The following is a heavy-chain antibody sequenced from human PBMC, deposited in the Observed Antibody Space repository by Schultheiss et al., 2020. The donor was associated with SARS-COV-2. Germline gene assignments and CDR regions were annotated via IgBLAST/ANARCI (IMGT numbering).Heavy chain of an antibody. CDR2: IYYSGST. V-gene: IGHV4-59*08. J-gene: IGHJ6*03. CDR3: ARLGEQLVPHYYYYMDV. CDR1: GGSISSYY. D-gene: IGHD6-6*01. Sequence: SETLSLTCTVSGGSISSYYWGWIRQPPGKGLEWIGYIYYSGSTNYNPSLKSRVTISVDTSKNQFSLKLSSVTAADTAVYYCARLGEQLVPHYYYYMDVWGKGTTVTVSS.